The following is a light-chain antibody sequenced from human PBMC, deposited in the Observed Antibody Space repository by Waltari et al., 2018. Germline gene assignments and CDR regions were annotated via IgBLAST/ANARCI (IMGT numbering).Light chain of an antibody. CDR2: RNN. Sequence: QSVVTQPPSASGTPGQRVTISCSGRGSNIGDNSVYWYQQLPGTAPKLLIYRNNQRPSGVPDRFSGSKSGTSASLAISGLRSEDEADYYCAAWDDSLSGPVFGGGTKLTVL. J-gene: IGLJ3*02. V-gene: IGLV1-47*01. CDR3: AAWDDSLSGPV. CDR1: GSNIGDNS.